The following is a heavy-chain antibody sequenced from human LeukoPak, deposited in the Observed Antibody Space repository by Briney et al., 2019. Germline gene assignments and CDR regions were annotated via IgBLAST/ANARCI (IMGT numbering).Heavy chain of an antibody. D-gene: IGHD2-2*01. V-gene: IGHV4-59*01. CDR2: IYYSGAT. Sequence: PSETLSLTCTVSGGSTSGSYWSWIRQPPGKGLEWIGYIYYSGATYYSPSLKSRITISVDTSQSQFSLKMNSVTAADTAIYFCARYDSASAGFDFWGQGTQVTVSS. CDR1: GGSTSGSY. CDR3: ARYDSASAGFDF. J-gene: IGHJ4*02.